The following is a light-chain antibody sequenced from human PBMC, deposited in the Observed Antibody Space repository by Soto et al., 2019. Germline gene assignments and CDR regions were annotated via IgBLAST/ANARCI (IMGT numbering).Light chain of an antibody. CDR1: QSVSSN. CDR2: GAS. J-gene: IGKJ3*01. V-gene: IGKV3-15*01. CDR3: QQAGT. Sequence: EIVITQSPATLSVSPGERATLTCRASQSVSSNLAWYQQKPGQAPRLLIYGASTRATGIPARFSGSGSGTEFTLTISSLQSEDFAVYYCQQAGTFGPGTKLDIK.